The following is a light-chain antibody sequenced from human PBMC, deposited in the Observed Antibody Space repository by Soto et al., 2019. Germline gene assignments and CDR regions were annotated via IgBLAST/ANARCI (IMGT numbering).Light chain of an antibody. V-gene: IGKV1-39*01. J-gene: IGKJ4*01. CDR2: TSF. CDR1: QSIGTF. Sequence: IQMTQSPSSLSASVGDRVSITCRASQSIGTFLNWYQQKPGEAPNLLIHTSFTLYSGVPARFSGSRSGTEFTLTINSLQSEGFAVYYCQRYNNWPLTFGGGTKVDIK. CDR3: QRYNNWPLT.